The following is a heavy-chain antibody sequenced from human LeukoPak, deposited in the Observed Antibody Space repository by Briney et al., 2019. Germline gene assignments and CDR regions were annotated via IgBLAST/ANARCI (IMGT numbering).Heavy chain of an antibody. J-gene: IGHJ4*02. CDR2: IKSKTDGGTT. CDR3: TTEDDYGVLGACDY. Sequence: GGSLRLSCAASGFTFSNARMSWVRQAPGKGLEWVGRIKSKTDGGTTNYAAPVKGRFTISRDDSKNTLYLQMNSLKTEDTAVYYCTTEDDYGVLGACDYWGQGTLVTVSS. V-gene: IGHV3-15*01. CDR1: GFTFSNAR. D-gene: IGHD4-17*01.